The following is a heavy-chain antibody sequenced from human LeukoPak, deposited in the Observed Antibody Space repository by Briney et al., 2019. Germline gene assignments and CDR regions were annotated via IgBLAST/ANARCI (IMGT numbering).Heavy chain of an antibody. Sequence: GGSLRLSCAASGFTFSGYIMNWVRQAPGKGLEWVSFIGTSGNTIYYADSVKCRFTVSRDNAKNSLFLQMNSLRAEDTAVYYCARDQWLDYWGQGTLVTVSS. CDR3: ARDQWLDY. D-gene: IGHD6-19*01. J-gene: IGHJ4*02. CDR1: GFTFSGYI. V-gene: IGHV3-48*01. CDR2: IGTSGNTI.